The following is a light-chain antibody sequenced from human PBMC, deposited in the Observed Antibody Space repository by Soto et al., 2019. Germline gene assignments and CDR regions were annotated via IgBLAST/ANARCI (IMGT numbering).Light chain of an antibody. CDR3: QQYDNPPYT. CDR1: QRFRSY. CDR2: EAS. Sequence: DIQMTQSPSSLSVSVGDRVTITCRASQRFRSYLNWYLQRPGKAPKLLIYEASNLESGVPSRFTGSVSGAEYILTISGLQPEDVGTYYCQQYDNPPYTFGQGTKLESK. J-gene: IGKJ2*01. V-gene: IGKV1-33*01.